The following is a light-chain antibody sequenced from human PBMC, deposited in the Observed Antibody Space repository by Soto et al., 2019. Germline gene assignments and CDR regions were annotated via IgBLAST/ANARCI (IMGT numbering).Light chain of an antibody. CDR3: QQYNNWPLT. CDR1: QSVGTY. V-gene: IGKV3-15*01. CDR2: GAS. Sequence: EVVMTQSPATLSVSPGERLTVSCRASQSVGTYLAWYQQKPGQAPKVLIYGASTRATGVPARFSGSGSGSEFTLTISSLQSEDFAVYYCQQYNNWPLTFGGGTKVEIK. J-gene: IGKJ4*01.